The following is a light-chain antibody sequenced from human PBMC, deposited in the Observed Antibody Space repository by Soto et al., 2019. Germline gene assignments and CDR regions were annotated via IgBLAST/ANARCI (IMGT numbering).Light chain of an antibody. J-gene: IGLJ1*01. CDR3: SSYTSSSTYG. CDR1: SSDVGAYNY. CDR2: DVS. V-gene: IGLV2-14*03. Sequence: QSVLTQPASVSGSPGQSIAISCTGTSSDVGAYNYVSWYQQHPGKAPKLMIYDVSNRPSGVSNRFSGSKSDNTASLTISGLQAEDEADYYCSSYTSSSTYGFGTGTKVTVL.